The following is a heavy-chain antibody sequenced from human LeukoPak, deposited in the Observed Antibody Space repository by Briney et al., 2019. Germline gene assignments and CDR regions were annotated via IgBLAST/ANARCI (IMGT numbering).Heavy chain of an antibody. D-gene: IGHD3-9*01. V-gene: IGHV3-13*01. CDR3: ARVLPKYFDFLTGFYYYYGMDV. J-gene: IGHJ6*02. CDR1: GFTFCSYD. CDR2: IGAAGDT. Sequence: QPGGSLRLSCTASGFTFCSYDMHWVHQATGKGLQCVSRIGAAGDTYYPDSVKGRFTISRDNAKNSLYLQMNSLRAGDTAVYYCARVLPKYFDFLTGFYYYYGMDVWGQGTTVTVSS.